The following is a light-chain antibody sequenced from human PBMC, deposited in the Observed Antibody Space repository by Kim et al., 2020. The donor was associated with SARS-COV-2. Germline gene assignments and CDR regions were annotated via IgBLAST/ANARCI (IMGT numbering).Light chain of an antibody. CDR3: QQSYNTPRT. J-gene: IGKJ1*01. V-gene: IGKV1-39*01. Sequence: DIQMTQSPSSLSASVGDRVTITCRASQSISSYLNWYQQKPGKAPKLLIYAASSLQSGVPSRFSGSGSGTDFTLTISSLQPEDFAPYYCQQSYNTPRTFGQGTKVDIK. CDR1: QSISSY. CDR2: AAS.